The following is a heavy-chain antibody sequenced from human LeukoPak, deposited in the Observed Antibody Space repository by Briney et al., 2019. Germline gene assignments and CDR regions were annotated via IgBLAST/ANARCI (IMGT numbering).Heavy chain of an antibody. CDR2: IKQDGSEE. J-gene: IGHJ4*02. Sequence: GGSLRLSCIASGFTFSSYWMDWVRQAPGKGLEWVANIKQDGSEEYYVDSEKGRFTISRDNAKNSLYLQMNSLRAEDTAVYYCARDRDWYSFDSWGQGTLVTVSS. V-gene: IGHV3-7*03. D-gene: IGHD6-19*01. CDR1: GFTFSSYW. CDR3: ARDRDWYSFDS.